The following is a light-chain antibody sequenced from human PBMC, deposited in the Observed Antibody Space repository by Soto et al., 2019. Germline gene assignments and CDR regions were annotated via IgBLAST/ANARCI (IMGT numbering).Light chain of an antibody. CDR2: GAS. V-gene: IGKV1-39*01. J-gene: IGKJ1*01. CDR1: QSISRF. CDR3: QQSFRTPWT. Sequence: DIQMTQSPSYLSASVGDTVIITCRASQSISRFLNWYQQKPERAPKLLICGASTLPSGVPSRFIGSGSGTDFALTISSLQPEDVATYYCQQSFRTPWTFGLGTKVDIK.